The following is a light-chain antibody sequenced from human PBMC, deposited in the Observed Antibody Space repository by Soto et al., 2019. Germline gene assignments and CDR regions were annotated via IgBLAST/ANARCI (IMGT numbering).Light chain of an antibody. CDR2: DAS. J-gene: IGKJ4*01. CDR3: QQFNSYPLT. V-gene: IGKV1-13*02. CDR1: QAINSA. Sequence: IQLTQSPSSLSASVGDKVTISCRASQAINSALAWCQQRPGKAPMVLIYDASILESGVPSRFSCSGSVTDFTLTISSLQPEDFATYYCQQFNSYPLTFGGGTKVEIE.